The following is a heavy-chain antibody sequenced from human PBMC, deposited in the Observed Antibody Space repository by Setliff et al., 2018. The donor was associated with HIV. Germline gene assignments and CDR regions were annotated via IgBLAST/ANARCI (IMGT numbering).Heavy chain of an antibody. CDR3: AREAYDSSGEDY. D-gene: IGHD3-22*01. J-gene: IGHJ4*02. Sequence: PSETLSLTCTVSGYSIGSGYYWGWSRQTPERGLEWIGSIIYHGTTYINPSLKGRVSISVDTSKNQFSLKLSSVTAADTAVYYCAREAYDSSGEDYWGQGTLVTVSS. CDR2: IIYHGTT. V-gene: IGHV4-38-2*02. CDR1: GYSIGSGYY.